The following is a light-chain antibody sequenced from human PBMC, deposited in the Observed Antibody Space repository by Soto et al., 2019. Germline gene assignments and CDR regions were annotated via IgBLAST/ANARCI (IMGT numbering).Light chain of an antibody. J-gene: IGKJ1*01. CDR2: GAS. V-gene: IGKV3-15*01. CDR1: QSVSSN. CDR3: QQYNNWPRT. Sequence: EIVMTQSPATLSVSPGERATLSCRASQSVSSNLAWYQQKPGQAPRLLIYGASTRATGIPARFSGSASGTEFHLTISSLQSEDFAVYYCQQYNNWPRTFGQGTKVELK.